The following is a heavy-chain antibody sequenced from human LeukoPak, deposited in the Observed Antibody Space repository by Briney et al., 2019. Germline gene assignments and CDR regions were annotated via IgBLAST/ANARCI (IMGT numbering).Heavy chain of an antibody. V-gene: IGHV3-66*01. D-gene: IGHD3-10*01. CDR1: GFTVSSNY. Sequence: GGSLRLSCAASGFTVSSNYMMWVRQAPGKGRVGGSVVDSGDRTYYADHVKGRFTMSRDHSKNTLYLQMNSLRAEDTAVYYCARVRTMVRGVPAFDYWGQGTLVTVSS. CDR2: VDSGDRT. J-gene: IGHJ4*02. CDR3: ARVRTMVRGVPAFDY.